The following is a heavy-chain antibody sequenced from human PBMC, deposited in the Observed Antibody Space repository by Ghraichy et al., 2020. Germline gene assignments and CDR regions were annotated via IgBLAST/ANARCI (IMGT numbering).Heavy chain of an antibody. J-gene: IGHJ4*02. D-gene: IGHD2-15*01. Sequence: SQTLSLTCSVYWVSFNDYYFTWIRQPPRKGLEWIGEINHSGRTNYNPSLQSRVTISVDTYKNQFALTMSSVTATDTAVYYCERGYYSGGSCYSIFDYWGQGTLVTVSS. CDR3: ERGYYSGGSCYSIFDY. CDR1: WVSFNDYY. CDR2: INHSGRT. V-gene: IGHV4-34*01.